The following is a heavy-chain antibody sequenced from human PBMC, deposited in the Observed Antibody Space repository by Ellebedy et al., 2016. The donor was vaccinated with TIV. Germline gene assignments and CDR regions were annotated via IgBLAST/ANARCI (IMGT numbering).Heavy chain of an antibody. V-gene: IGHV1-8*01. J-gene: IGHJ4*02. CDR2: IEPDTGNT. Sequence: AASVKVSCKASGYSFTGYDVNWVRRATGQGLEWMGWIEPDTGNTAYAQKFRGRVTMTKNTSISTAYMELSSLTSEDTAVYYCSRGLGVVPDSWGQGTLVTVSS. D-gene: IGHD2-21*01. CDR3: SRGLGVVPDS. CDR1: GYSFTGYD.